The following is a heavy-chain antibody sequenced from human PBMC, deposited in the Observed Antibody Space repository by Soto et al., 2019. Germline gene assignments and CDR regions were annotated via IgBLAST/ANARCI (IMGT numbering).Heavy chain of an antibody. CDR1: GYTFTSYD. CDR2: MNPNSGNT. J-gene: IGHJ6*03. Sequence: ASVKVSCKASGYTFTSYDINWVRQATGQGLEWMGWMNPNSGNTGYAQKFQGRVTMTRNTSISTAYMELSSLRSEDTAVYYCARVHGFFGGSRFRQPMDVWGKGTTVTVSS. V-gene: IGHV1-8*01. CDR3: ARVHGFFGGSRFRQPMDV. D-gene: IGHD2-15*01.